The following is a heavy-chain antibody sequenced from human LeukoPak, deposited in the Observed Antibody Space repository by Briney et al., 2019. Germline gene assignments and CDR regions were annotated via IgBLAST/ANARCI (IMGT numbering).Heavy chain of an antibody. D-gene: IGHD6-13*01. CDR1: GYTLTELS. Sequence: ASVKVSCKVSGYTLTELSMHWVRQAPGKGLEWMGGFDPEDGETIYAQKFQGRVTMTEDTSTDTAYMELSSLRSEDTTVYYCATGRGSSWSGAFDIWGQGTMVTVSS. J-gene: IGHJ3*02. V-gene: IGHV1-24*01. CDR3: ATGRGSSWSGAFDI. CDR2: FDPEDGET.